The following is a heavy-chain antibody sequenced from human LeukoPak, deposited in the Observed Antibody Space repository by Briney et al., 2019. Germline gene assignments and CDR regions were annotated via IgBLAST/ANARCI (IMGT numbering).Heavy chain of an antibody. CDR2: TSTSGSIT. V-gene: IGHV3-48*03. D-gene: IGHD5-18*01. J-gene: IGHJ4*01. CDR3: ARVPKDGYSYGFYDF. CDR1: GFTFSSYD. Sequence: PGGSLRLSCAAYGFTFSSYDMNWVRQAPGKGLECISYTSTSGSITLYADSVKGRFTISRDNARNSLYMQMNSLRPEDTAVYYCARVPKDGYSYGFYDFWGHGILVTVAS.